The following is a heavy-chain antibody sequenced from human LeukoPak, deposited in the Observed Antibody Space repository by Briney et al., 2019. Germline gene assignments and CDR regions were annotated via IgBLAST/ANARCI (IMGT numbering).Heavy chain of an antibody. CDR2: INPNSGGT. J-gene: IGHJ5*02. V-gene: IGHV1-2*02. D-gene: IGHD2-2*02. Sequence: ASVKVSCKASGYTFTGYYMHWVRQAPGQGLEWMGWINPNSGGTNYAQKFQGRVTMTRDTSISTAYMELSRLRSDDTAVYYCARGCSSTSCYTAPLYNWFDPWGQGTLVTVSS. CDR3: ARGCSSTSCYTAPLYNWFDP. CDR1: GYTFTGYY.